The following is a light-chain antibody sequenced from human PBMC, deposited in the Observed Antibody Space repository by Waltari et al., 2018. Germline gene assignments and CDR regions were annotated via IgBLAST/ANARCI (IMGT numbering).Light chain of an antibody. V-gene: IGLV1-36*01. J-gene: IGLJ2*01. CDR2: YDD. Sequence: QSVLTQPPSVSEAPRQRVTISCSGSSSNIGNNAVNWYQQLPGKAPKLLNYYDDLLPAGVSDRFSGSQSGTSASLAISWLQSEDEADYYCAAWDDSLNGVVFGGGTKLTVL. CDR3: AAWDDSLNGVV. CDR1: SSNIGNNA.